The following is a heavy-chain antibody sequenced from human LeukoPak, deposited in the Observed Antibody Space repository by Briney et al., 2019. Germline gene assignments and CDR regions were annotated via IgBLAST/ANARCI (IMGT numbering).Heavy chain of an antibody. CDR1: GFTLSSYT. J-gene: IGHJ4*02. V-gene: IGHV3-23*01. Sequence: GGSLRLSCAPSGFTLSSYTMSAVPHAPGKGRERGSAISGSGGSTYYADSVKGRFTISRDNSKNTLYLQMNSLRAEDTAVYYCAKEGLQQWLVRGGYFDYWGQGPLVTVSS. CDR3: AKEGLQQWLVRGGYFDY. D-gene: IGHD6-19*01. CDR2: ISGSGGST.